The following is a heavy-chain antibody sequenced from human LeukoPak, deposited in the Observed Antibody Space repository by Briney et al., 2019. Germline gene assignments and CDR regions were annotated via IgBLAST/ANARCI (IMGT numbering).Heavy chain of an antibody. CDR2: IYYSGST. J-gene: IGHJ3*02. CDR3: ARTALYYYDSSGYLFDI. CDR1: GGSISSGGYY. V-gene: IGHV4-31*03. Sequence: SETLSLTCTVSGGSISSGGYYWSWIRQHPGKGLEWIGYIYYSGSTYYSPSLKSRVTISVDTSKNQFSLKLSSVTAADTAVYYCARTALYYYDSSGYLFDIWGQGTMVTVSS. D-gene: IGHD3-22*01.